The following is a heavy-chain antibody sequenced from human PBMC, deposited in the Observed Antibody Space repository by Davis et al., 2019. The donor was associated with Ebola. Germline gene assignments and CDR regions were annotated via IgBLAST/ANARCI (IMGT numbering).Heavy chain of an antibody. CDR2: IIPIFGTA. D-gene: IGHD2-2*01. CDR3: ARVVPAAMGYYGMDV. J-gene: IGHJ6*02. CDR1: GGTFSSYA. Sequence: SVKVSCKASGGTFSSYAISWVRQAPGQGLEWMGGIIPIFGTANYAQKFQGRVTITADESTSTAYMELSSLRSEDTAVYYCARVVPAAMGYYGMDVWGQGTTVTVSS. V-gene: IGHV1-69*13.